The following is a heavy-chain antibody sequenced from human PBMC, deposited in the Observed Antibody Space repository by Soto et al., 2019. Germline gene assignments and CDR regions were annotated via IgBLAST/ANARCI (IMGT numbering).Heavy chain of an antibody. J-gene: IGHJ4*02. CDR2: ISYDGSNK. Sequence: PGGSLRLSCAASGFTFSSYGMHWVRQAPGKGLEWVAVISYDGSNKYYADSVKGRFTISRDNAKNSLYLQMNSLRAEDTAVYYCARYITFGGTQLDYWGQGTLVTVSS. CDR1: GFTFSSYG. CDR3: ARYITFGGTQLDY. D-gene: IGHD3-16*01. V-gene: IGHV3-30*03.